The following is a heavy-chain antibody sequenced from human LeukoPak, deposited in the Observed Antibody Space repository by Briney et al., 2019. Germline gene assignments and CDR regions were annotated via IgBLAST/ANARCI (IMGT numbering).Heavy chain of an antibody. CDR3: ARQFPARTAKGAFDI. CDR1: GGSISSYY. Sequence: SETLSLTCTVSGGSISSYYWSWIRQPPGKGLEWIGYIYYSGSTNYNPSLKSRVTISVDTSKNQFSLKLSSVTAADTAVYYCARQFPARTAKGAFDIWGQGTMVTVSS. V-gene: IGHV4-59*08. D-gene: IGHD2-21*01. CDR2: IYYSGST. J-gene: IGHJ3*02.